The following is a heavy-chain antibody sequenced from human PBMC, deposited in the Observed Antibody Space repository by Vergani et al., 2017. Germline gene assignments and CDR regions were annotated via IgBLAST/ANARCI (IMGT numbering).Heavy chain of an antibody. D-gene: IGHD6-13*01. J-gene: IGHJ5*02. CDR2: IYPGDSDT. Sequence: VQLVQSGAEVKKPGASVKVSCKASGYTFTSYWIGWVRQMPGKGLEWMGIIYPGDSDTRYSPSFQGQVTISADKSISTAYLQWSSLKASDTAMYYCARSQQLVAWFDPWGQGTLVTVSS. CDR1: GYTFTSYW. CDR3: ARSQQLVAWFDP. V-gene: IGHV5-51*01.